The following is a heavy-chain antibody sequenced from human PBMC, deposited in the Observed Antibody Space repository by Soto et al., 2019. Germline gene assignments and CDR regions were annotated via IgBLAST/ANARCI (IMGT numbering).Heavy chain of an antibody. CDR1: GHTFSAYY. D-gene: IGHD3-3*01. V-gene: IGHV1-2*02. Sequence: ASVKVSCKPSGHTFSAYYIHWVRQAPGQGLEWMGWINPNSGGTNYAQKFQGRVTMTRDTSSRTVYMELSRLTSDDTAVYYCARALIRFLDRNPENYYYGMDVWGQGTTVTVSS. CDR2: INPNSGGT. J-gene: IGHJ6*02. CDR3: ARALIRFLDRNPENYYYGMDV.